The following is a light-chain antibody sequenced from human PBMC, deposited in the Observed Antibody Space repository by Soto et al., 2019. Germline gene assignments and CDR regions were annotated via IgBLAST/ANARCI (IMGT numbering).Light chain of an antibody. CDR3: LQTYRTPRT. Sequence: DIQLTRSPPTLSARSVDRVSITCRASQSISSWLAWYQHKPGKAPKLLIYDASNLDSGVPSRFSGSGSGTDFTLTISRLQPEDFATYYCLQTYRTPRTFGQGTKVDIK. J-gene: IGKJ1*01. CDR1: QSISSW. CDR2: DAS. V-gene: IGKV1-5*01.